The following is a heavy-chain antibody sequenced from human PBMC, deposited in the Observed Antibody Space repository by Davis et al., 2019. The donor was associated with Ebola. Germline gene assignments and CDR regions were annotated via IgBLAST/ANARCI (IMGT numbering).Heavy chain of an antibody. CDR3: AKDLTSYYGSGDFFDD. CDR2: ISASGGAT. D-gene: IGHD3-10*01. V-gene: IGHV3-23*01. J-gene: IGHJ4*02. CDR1: GFLFSSYA. Sequence: SLKFSSAASGFLFSSYAMCWVRPAPGRGLEWVSSISASGGATFYADSVKGRIVMSRDNSNDTRYLRMNNLRAEDTAIYYCAKDLTSYYGSGDFFDDWGQGILVTVSS.